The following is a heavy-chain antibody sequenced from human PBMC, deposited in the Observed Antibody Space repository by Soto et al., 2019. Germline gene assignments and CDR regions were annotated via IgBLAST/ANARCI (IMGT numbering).Heavy chain of an antibody. CDR2: IYYSGTT. CDR3: ARAGDFWTGYINWFDS. D-gene: IGHD3-3*01. J-gene: IGHJ5*01. V-gene: IGHV4-39*01. CDR1: GGSITNRDYY. Sequence: PSETLSLTCTVSGGSITNRDYYWAWIRQPPGKELEWIGYIYYSGTTYHNPSLENRVTISVDTSKNQFSLKLNSVTAPDTAVYYCARAGDFWTGYINWFDSRGQGSMVTVSS.